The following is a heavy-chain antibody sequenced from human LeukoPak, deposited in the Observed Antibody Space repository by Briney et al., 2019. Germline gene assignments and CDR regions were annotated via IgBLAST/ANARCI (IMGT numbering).Heavy chain of an antibody. J-gene: IGHJ4*02. CDR3: ARDPANTYYYDP. CDR1: GYTFTGYY. V-gene: IGHV1-2*02. Sequence: ASVKVSCKGSGYTFTGYYLHWVRQAPGQGLEWMGWINPKNGGTNYAQKFQGRVTMTRDTSISTTYMELSGLTSDDTAVYSCARDPANTYYYDPRGQGTLVTVSS. D-gene: IGHD3-22*01. CDR2: INPKNGGT.